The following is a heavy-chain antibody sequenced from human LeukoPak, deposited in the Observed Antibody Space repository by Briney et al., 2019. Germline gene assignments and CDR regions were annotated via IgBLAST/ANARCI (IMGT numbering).Heavy chain of an antibody. Sequence: GSLRLSCAASGFTFSIYSMNWVRQAPGKGLEWVSSISSSSSYIYYADSVKGRFTISRDNAKNSLYLQMNSLRAEDTAVYYCAREMATGWFDPWGQGTLVTVSS. V-gene: IGHV3-21*01. CDR1: GFTFSIYS. D-gene: IGHD5-24*01. J-gene: IGHJ5*02. CDR2: ISSSSSYI. CDR3: AREMATGWFDP.